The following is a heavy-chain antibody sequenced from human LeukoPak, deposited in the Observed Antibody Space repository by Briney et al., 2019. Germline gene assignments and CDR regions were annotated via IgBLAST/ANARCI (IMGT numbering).Heavy chain of an antibody. V-gene: IGHV3-7*03. CDR3: VRDKVGFDY. J-gene: IGHJ4*02. CDR2: IKQDGSEK. Sequence: GGSLRLSCAASGFTFSSSWMSWVRQAPGKGLEWVANIKQDGSEKYYVDSVKGRFTISRDNAKNSLYLQMNSLRAEDTAVYYCVRDKVGFDYWSQGTLVTVSS. CDR1: GFTFSSSW.